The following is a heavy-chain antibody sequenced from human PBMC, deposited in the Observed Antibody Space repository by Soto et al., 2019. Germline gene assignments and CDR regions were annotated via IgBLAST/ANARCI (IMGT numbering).Heavy chain of an antibody. CDR2: LYYSGST. Sequence: PETLCLTCTVSGGSVSSFFWSWIRQPPGKGLEWIGYLYYSGSTHYSPSLKSRVTISVDTSKNQFSLMLNSVTAADTAGYYCARRSHIVLAPTRGQRTLVIVSS. J-gene: IGHJ1*01. CDR1: GGSVSSFF. V-gene: IGHV4-59*02. CDR3: ARRSHIVLAPT. D-gene: IGHD2-8*01.